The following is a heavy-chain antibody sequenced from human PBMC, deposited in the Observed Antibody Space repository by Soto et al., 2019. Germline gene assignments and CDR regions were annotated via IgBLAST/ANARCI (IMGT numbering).Heavy chain of an antibody. V-gene: IGHV4-38-2*02. Sequence: NPSETLSLTCGVSGTSISSRYCWAWIRQPPGKGLEWLGSIYHHGRTYYSPSLKSRVTVSLDTSKNQFYLNLRSVTAADTAVYYCARDRRNFYDNSEYFDFWGRGMQVTVSS. CDR3: ARDRRNFYDNSEYFDF. D-gene: IGHD3-22*01. J-gene: IGHJ4*02. CDR2: IYHHGRT. CDR1: GTSISSRYC.